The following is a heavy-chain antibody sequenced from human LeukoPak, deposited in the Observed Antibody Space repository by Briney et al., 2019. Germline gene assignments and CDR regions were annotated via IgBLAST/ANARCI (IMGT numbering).Heavy chain of an antibody. CDR2: ISPSGSVS. Sequence: GALRLSCAASGFTFSRHGINWVRQAPGKGLEWVSGISPSGSVSYYADSVKGRFTISRDNSWNTVSLQMNNLRAEDTALYYCARDIDWGAFDAWGQGTLVTVSS. CDR3: ARDIDWGAFDA. CDR1: GFTFSRHG. D-gene: IGHD3-9*01. J-gene: IGHJ5*02. V-gene: IGHV3-23*01.